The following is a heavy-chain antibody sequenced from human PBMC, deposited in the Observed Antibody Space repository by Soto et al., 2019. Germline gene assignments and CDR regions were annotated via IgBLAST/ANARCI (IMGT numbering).Heavy chain of an antibody. CDR2: ISGSGGST. V-gene: IGHV3-23*01. CDR3: AKGAGITMVRGVIITRGYYYYGMDV. Sequence: GGSLRLSCAASGFTFSSYAMSRVRQAPGKGLEWVSAISGSGGSTYYADSVKGRFTISRDNSKNTLYLQMNSLRAEDTAVYYCAKGAGITMVRGVIITRGYYYYGMDVWGQGTTVTVSS. CDR1: GFTFSSYA. J-gene: IGHJ6*02. D-gene: IGHD3-10*01.